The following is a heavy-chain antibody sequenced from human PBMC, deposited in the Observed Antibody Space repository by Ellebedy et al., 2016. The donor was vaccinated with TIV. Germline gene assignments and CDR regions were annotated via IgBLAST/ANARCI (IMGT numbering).Heavy chain of an antibody. J-gene: IGHJ4*02. CDR2: IYSGGST. V-gene: IGHV3-53*01. Sequence: GESLKISCAASGFSVGNFYTTWVRQPPGKGLEWLAIIYSGGSTYYADSVKGRFTISRDITKNTVYLQMNSLRDDDTAVYYCARGLGGSNGWTEYYFDHWGQGNLVTVSS. D-gene: IGHD2-8*01. CDR1: GFSVGNFY. CDR3: ARGLGGSNGWTEYYFDH.